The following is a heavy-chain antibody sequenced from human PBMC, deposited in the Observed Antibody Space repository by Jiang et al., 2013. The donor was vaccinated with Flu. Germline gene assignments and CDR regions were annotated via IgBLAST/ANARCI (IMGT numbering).Heavy chain of an antibody. Sequence: KGLEWIGYIYYSGSTNXNPPSRVESPLSVDTSKNQFSLKLSSVTAADTAVYYCARGNYDYVWGSYEGFDYWGQGTLVTVSS. CDR2: IYYSGST. D-gene: IGHD3-16*01. J-gene: IGHJ4*02. V-gene: IGHV4-59*12. CDR3: ARGNYDYVWGSYEGFDY.